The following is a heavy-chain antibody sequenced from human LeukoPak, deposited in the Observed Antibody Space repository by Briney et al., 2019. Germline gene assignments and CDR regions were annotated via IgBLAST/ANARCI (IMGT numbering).Heavy chain of an antibody. V-gene: IGHV4-61*02. D-gene: IGHD3-22*01. Sequence: SQTLSLTCTVSGGSISSDNYSWSWIRQPAGKGLEWIGRVYTSGSTNYNPSLKSRVTISVDTSKKQFSLKLSSVTAADTAVYYCAREKIGYYDGSGRGWFDPWGQGTLVTVSS. CDR1: GGSISSDNYS. CDR3: AREKIGYYDGSGRGWFDP. CDR2: VYTSGST. J-gene: IGHJ5*02.